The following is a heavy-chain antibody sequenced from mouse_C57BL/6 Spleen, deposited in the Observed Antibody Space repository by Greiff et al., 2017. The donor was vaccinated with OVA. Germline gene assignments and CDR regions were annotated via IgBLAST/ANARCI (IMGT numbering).Heavy chain of an antibody. CDR3: ARSGLFLYYFDY. D-gene: IGHD3-1*01. V-gene: IGHV1-54*01. Sequence: VKLQQSGAELVRPGTSVKVSCKASGYAFTNYLIEWVKQRPGQGLEWIGVINPGSGGTNYNEKFKGKATLTADKSSSTAYMQLSSLTSEDSAVYFCARSGLFLYYFDYWGQGTTLTVSS. CDR2: INPGSGGT. J-gene: IGHJ2*01. CDR1: GYAFTNYL.